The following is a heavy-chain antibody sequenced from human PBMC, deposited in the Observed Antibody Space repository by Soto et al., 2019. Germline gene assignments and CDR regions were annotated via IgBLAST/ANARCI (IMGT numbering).Heavy chain of an antibody. D-gene: IGHD2-15*01. CDR3: ALSSGGSNWFDP. CDR1: GGTFSSYA. Sequence: QVQLVQSGAEVKKPGSSVKVSCKASGGTFSSYAISWVRQAPGQGLEWMGGISAIFGTANYAQKFQGRVTITADEYTSTAYMELSRRRSEDTAVYYCALSSGGSNWFDPWGQGTLVTVSS. CDR2: ISAIFGTA. J-gene: IGHJ5*02. V-gene: IGHV1-69*01.